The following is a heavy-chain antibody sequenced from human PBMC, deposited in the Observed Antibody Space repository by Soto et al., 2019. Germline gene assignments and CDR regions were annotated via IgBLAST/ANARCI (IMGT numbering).Heavy chain of an antibody. CDR1: GYTFTGYY. CDR3: ARDYSAARPLNYYYYYGMDV. CDR2: INPNSGGT. V-gene: IGHV1-2*04. J-gene: IGHJ6*02. D-gene: IGHD6-6*01. Sequence: ASVKVSCKASGYTFTGYYMHWVRQAPGQGLEWMGWINPNSGGTNYAQKFQGWVTMTRDTSISTAYMELSRLRSDDTAVYYCARDYSAARPLNYYYYYGMDVWGQGTTVTVSS.